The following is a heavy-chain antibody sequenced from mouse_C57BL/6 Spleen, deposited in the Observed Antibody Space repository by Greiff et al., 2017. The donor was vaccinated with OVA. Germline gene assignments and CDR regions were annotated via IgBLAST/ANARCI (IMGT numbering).Heavy chain of an antibody. D-gene: IGHD1-1*01. Sequence: QVQLQQSGPELVKPGASVKISCKASGYSFTSYYIHWVKQRPGQGLEWIGWIYPGSGNTKYNEKFKGKATLTADTSSSTAYMQLSSLTSEDSAVYYCARFYYYGSSHYYAMDYWGQGTSVTVAS. J-gene: IGHJ4*01. CDR1: GYSFTSYY. CDR2: IYPGSGNT. CDR3: ARFYYYGSSHYYAMDY. V-gene: IGHV1-66*01.